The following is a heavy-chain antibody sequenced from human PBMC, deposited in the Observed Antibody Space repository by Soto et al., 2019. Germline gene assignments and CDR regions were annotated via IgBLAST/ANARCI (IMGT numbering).Heavy chain of an antibody. V-gene: IGHV3-30*18. Sequence: WGSLRLSCAASGFTFSSYGMHWVRQAPGKGLEWVAVISYDGSNKYYADSVKGRFTISRDNSKNTLYLQMNSLRAEDTAVYYCAKPSGGGYSYGYFDYWGQGTLVTVSS. CDR3: AKPSGGGYSYGYFDY. CDR1: GFTFSSYG. D-gene: IGHD5-18*01. J-gene: IGHJ4*02. CDR2: ISYDGSNK.